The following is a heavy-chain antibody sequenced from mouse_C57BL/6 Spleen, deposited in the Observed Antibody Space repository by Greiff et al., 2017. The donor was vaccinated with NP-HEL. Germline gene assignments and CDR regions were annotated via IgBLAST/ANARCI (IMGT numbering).Heavy chain of an antibody. CDR3: ARPLGWYAMDY. Sequence: DVQLVESGGGLVKPGGSLKLSCAASGFTFSDYGMHWVRQAPEKGLEWVAYISSGSSTIYYVDTVKGRFTISRDNAKNTLFLQRTSLRSEDTAMYYGARPLGWYAMDYWGQGTSVTVSS. J-gene: IGHJ4*01. D-gene: IGHD4-1*01. CDR1: GFTFSDYG. CDR2: ISSGSSTI. V-gene: IGHV5-17*01.